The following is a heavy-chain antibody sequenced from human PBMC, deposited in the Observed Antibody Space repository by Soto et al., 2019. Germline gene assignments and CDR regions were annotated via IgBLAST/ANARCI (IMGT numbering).Heavy chain of an antibody. Sequence: PGGSLRLSCAASGFTFSSYSMNWVRQAPGKGLEWVSYISGSGGSTYYADSVKGRFTISRDNSKNTLYLQMNSLRAEDTAVYYCAKDMGGLGYYDSRAPFDYWGQGTLVTVSS. J-gene: IGHJ4*02. CDR1: GFTFSSYS. CDR2: ISGSGGST. D-gene: IGHD3-22*01. V-gene: IGHV3-23*01. CDR3: AKDMGGLGYYDSRAPFDY.